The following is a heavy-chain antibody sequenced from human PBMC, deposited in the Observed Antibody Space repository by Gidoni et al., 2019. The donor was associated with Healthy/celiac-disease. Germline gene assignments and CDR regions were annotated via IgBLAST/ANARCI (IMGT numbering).Heavy chain of an antibody. CDR3: ARGRTRRGSLLVKGLDP. V-gene: IGHV4-34*01. CDR1: GGSFSGYY. Sequence: QVQLQQWGAGLLKPSETLSLTCAVYGGSFSGYYWSWIRQPPGKGLEWIGEINHSGSTNYNPSLKSRVTISVDTSKNQFSLKLSSVTAADMAVYYCARGRTRRGSLLVKGLDPWGQGTLVTVSS. CDR2: INHSGST. D-gene: IGHD2-15*01. J-gene: IGHJ5*02.